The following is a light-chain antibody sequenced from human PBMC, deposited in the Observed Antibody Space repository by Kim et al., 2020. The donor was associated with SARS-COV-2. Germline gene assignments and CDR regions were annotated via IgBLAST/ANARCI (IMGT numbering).Light chain of an antibody. J-gene: IGLJ3*02. V-gene: IGLV1-40*01. Sequence: QSVLTQPPSVSGAPGQRVTISCTGSSSNIGAGYDVHWYQQLPGTAPKLLIYGNSNRPSGVPDRFSGSKSGTSASLAITGLQAEDEADYYCQSYDSSLSGSNWVFCGGTQLTVL. CDR2: GNS. CDR1: SSNIGAGYD. CDR3: QSYDSSLSGSNWV.